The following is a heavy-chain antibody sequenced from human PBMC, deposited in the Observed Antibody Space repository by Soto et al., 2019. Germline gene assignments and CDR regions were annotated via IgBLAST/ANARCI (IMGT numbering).Heavy chain of an antibody. J-gene: IGHJ6*02. CDR1: GFTFSSYG. D-gene: IGHD5-12*01. Sequence: GGSLRLSCAASGFTFSSYGMHWVRQAPGKGLEWVAVISYDGSNKYYADSVKGRFTISRDNSKNTLYLQMNSLRAEDTAEYYCAKGLEALCRGFMDVWGQGTTVTVSS. CDR3: AKGLEALCRGFMDV. CDR2: ISYDGSNK. V-gene: IGHV3-30*18.